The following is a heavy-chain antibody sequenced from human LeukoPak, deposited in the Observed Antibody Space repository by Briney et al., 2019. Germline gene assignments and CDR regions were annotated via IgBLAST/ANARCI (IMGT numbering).Heavy chain of an antibody. J-gene: IGHJ4*02. D-gene: IGHD1-26*01. CDR2: IYTSGST. CDR1: GGSISSGSYY. V-gene: IGHV4-61*02. CDR3: ARGIVGASVY. Sequence: SETLSLTCTVSGGSISSGSYYWSWIRQPAGKGLEWIGRIYTSGSTNYNPSLKSRVTISVDTSKNQFSLKLSSVTAADTAVYYCARGIVGASVYWGQGTLVTVSS.